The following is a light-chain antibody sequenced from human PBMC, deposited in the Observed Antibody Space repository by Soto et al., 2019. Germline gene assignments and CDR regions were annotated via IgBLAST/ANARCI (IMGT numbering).Light chain of an antibody. Sequence: DIQMTQSPSSLYTSIGDRVTITCRASQRINIYLNWYRQKPGKAPELLIYSASNLQSGVPSRFSGSGSGTDFTLTISGLQSEDFATYYCQQSFSTPTFGQGTRLEIK. V-gene: IGKV1-39*01. CDR3: QQSFSTPT. CDR2: SAS. CDR1: QRINIY. J-gene: IGKJ5*01.